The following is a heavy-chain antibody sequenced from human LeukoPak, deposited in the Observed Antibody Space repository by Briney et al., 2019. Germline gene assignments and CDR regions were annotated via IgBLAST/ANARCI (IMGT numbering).Heavy chain of an antibody. CDR3: ARGSPSYCSSTSCREIPFDY. J-gene: IGHJ4*02. CDR2: ISSSSRYI. CDR1: GFTFSSYS. V-gene: IGHV3-21*01. D-gene: IGHD2-2*01. Sequence: GGSLRLSCAASGFTFSSYSMNWVRQAPGKGLEWVSSISSSSRYIYYADSVKGRFTISRDNAKNSLYLQMNSLRAGDTAVYYCARGSPSYCSSTSCREIPFDYWGQGTLVTVSS.